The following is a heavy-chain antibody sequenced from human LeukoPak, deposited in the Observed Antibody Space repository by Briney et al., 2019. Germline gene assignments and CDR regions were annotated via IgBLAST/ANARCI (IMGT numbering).Heavy chain of an antibody. Sequence: GGSLRLSCAASGFTFSSYAMSWVRQVPGKGLKWVSGMSGSGGSTYYADSVKSRCAISRDNYKNTLSLQMNSLRAEDTALYYCARGKGIAVSSFDYWGQGTLVTVSS. D-gene: IGHD6-19*01. V-gene: IGHV3-23*01. CDR1: GFTFSSYA. J-gene: IGHJ4*02. CDR3: ARGKGIAVSSFDY. CDR2: MSGSGGST.